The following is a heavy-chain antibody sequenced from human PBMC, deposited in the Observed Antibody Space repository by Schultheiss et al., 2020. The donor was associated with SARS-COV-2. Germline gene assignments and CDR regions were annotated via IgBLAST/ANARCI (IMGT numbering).Heavy chain of an antibody. CDR2: ISYDGGSNK. V-gene: IGHV3-30*19. CDR3: ARGGHDVVVPSQMDV. D-gene: IGHD2-2*01. J-gene: IGHJ6*02. CDR1: GFTFSSYG. Sequence: GGSLRLSCAASGFTFSSYGMHWVRQAPGKGLEWVAVISYDGGSNKYYADSVKGRFIISRDNSKNTLYLQMHSLRAEDTAVYYCARGGHDVVVPSQMDVWGQGTTVTVSS.